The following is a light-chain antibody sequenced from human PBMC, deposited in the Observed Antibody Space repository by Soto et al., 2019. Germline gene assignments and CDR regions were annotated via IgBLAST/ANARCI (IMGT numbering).Light chain of an antibody. CDR3: QHYGSSLSCT. CDR1: QSVSSSY. Sequence: EIVLTQSPGTLSLSPGERATLSCRASQSVSSSYLAWYQHKPDQAPRLLIYGASSRTTGIAVRFSGSGSGTDFALTISRLGPQSFAVYYCQHYGSSLSCTFGQGTKVEIK. CDR2: GAS. J-gene: IGKJ1*01. V-gene: IGKV3-20*01.